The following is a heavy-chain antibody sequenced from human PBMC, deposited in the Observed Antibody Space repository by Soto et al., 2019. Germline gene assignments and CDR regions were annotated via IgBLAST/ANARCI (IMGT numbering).Heavy chain of an antibody. V-gene: IGHV4-4*07. CDR3: ARDVRIAAAGYYYYYGMDV. J-gene: IGHJ6*02. CDR2: IYTSGST. D-gene: IGHD6-13*01. CDR1: GGSISSYY. Sequence: PSETLSLTCTVSGGSISSYYWSWIRQPAGKGLEWIGRIYTSGSTNYNPSLKSRVTMSVDTSKNQFSLKLSSVTAADTAVYYCARDVRIAAAGYYYYYGMDVWGQGTTVTVYS.